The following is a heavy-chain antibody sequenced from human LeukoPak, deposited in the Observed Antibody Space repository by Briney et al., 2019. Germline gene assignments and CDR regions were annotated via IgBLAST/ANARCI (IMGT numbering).Heavy chain of an antibody. D-gene: IGHD6-19*01. CDR3: ARGSPRYSSGWYNYFDY. J-gene: IGHJ4*02. CDR1: GGSFSGYY. V-gene: IGHV4-34*01. CDR2: INHSGST. Sequence: SETLSLTCAVYGGSFSGYYWSWIRQPPGKGLEWIGEINHSGSTNYNPSLKSRVTTSVDTSKNQFSLRLSSVTAADTAVYYCARGSPRYSSGWYNYFDYWGQGTLVTVSS.